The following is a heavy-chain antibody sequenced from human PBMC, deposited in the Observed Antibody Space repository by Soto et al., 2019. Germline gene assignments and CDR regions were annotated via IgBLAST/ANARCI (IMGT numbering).Heavy chain of an antibody. Sequence: GGSVKVSCKTSGYTFNTYGINWVRQAPGQGLELMGWISAYDGKTTYAEKFQGRVTLTTDTPTSTAYMELRSLRSDDTAIYYCARDPHEFWTSYWFDPWGQGTPVTVSS. CDR1: GYTFNTYG. V-gene: IGHV1-18*01. J-gene: IGHJ5*02. CDR3: ARDPHEFWTSYWFDP. CDR2: ISAYDGKT. D-gene: IGHD3-3*01.